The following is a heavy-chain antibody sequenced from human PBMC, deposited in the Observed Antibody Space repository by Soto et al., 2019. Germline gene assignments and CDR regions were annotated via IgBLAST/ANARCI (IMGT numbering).Heavy chain of an antibody. CDR2: FDPEDGET. J-gene: IGHJ5*02. D-gene: IGHD3-22*01. CDR3: ATNPPRYYYDSSGPT. V-gene: IGHV1-24*01. CDR1: GYTLTELS. Sequence: ASVKVSCKASGYTLTELSMHWVRQAPGKGLEWMGGFDPEDGETIYAQKFQGRVTMTEDTSTDTAYMELSSLRSEDTAVYYCATNPPRYYYDSSGPTWGQGTLVTVSS.